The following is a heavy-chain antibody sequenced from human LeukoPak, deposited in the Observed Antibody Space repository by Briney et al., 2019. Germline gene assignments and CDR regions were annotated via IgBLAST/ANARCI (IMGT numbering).Heavy chain of an antibody. V-gene: IGHV3-23*01. CDR3: ARGGGGPLVRYGMDV. D-gene: IGHD3-10*02. J-gene: IGHJ6*02. CDR2: ISGNGDYT. CDR1: GFTFSSYA. Sequence: GGSLRLSCAASGFTFSSYAMSWVRQAPGKGLEWVSTISGNGDYTYYADSVKGRFTISRDNAKNSLYLQMNSLRAEDTAVYYCARGGGGPLVRYGMDVWGQGTTVTVSS.